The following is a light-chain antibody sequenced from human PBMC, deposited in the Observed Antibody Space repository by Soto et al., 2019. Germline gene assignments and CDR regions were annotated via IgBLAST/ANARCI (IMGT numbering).Light chain of an antibody. CDR3: QPYGTTTWT. J-gene: IGKJ1*01. Sequence: EIVLTQSPGTLSLSPGERVTLSCRASQSVCSRCLAWYQQKPGQSPRLLIYGASSRATGIPDRFSGSGSGTDLTLTIIRLEPEDFPVYYCQPYGTTTWTFGQGTKVGIK. CDR2: GAS. V-gene: IGKV3-20*01. CDR1: QSVCSRC.